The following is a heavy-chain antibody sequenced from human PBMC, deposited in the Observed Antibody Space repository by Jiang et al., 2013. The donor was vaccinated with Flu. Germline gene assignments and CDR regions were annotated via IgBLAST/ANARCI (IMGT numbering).Heavy chain of an antibody. CDR2: IYYSGST. V-gene: IGHV4-39*01. D-gene: IGHD3-3*01. Sequence: GSGLVKPSETLSLTCTVSGGSISSSSYYWGWIRQPPGKGLEWIGSIYYSGSTYYNPSLKSRVTISVDTSKNQFSLKLSSVTAADTAVYYCARQAQSYDFWSGYYTDYYYGMDVWAKGPRSPSP. CDR3: ARQAQSYDFWSGYYTDYYYGMDV. J-gene: IGHJ6*02. CDR1: GGSISSSSYY.